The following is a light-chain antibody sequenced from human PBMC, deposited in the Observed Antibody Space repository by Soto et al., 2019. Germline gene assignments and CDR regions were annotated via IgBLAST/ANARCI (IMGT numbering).Light chain of an antibody. CDR1: SSDVGGYDH. V-gene: IGLV2-14*01. CDR3: SSYTSSSTV. CDR2: DVS. Sequence: QSALTQPASVSGSPGQSITISCTGTSSDVGGYDHVSWYQQHPGKAPKLMIYDVSSRPSGVSNRFSGSKSGNTASLTISGLQVEDEADYYCSSYTSSSTVFGGGNKLTVL. J-gene: IGLJ2*01.